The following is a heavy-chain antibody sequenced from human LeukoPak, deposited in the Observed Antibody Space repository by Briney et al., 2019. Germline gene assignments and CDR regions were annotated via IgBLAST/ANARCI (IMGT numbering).Heavy chain of an antibody. CDR1: GFTFSSYA. V-gene: IGHV3-64*01. CDR3: ARPGRDGYNYDAFDI. Sequence: GGSLGLSCAASGFTFSSYAMHWVRQAPGKGLEYVSAISSNGDSTYSANCVKVRFIISRDNSKNMLYLQMGSLRPEDMAMYYCARPGRDGYNYDAFDIWGQGTMVTVSS. CDR2: ISSNGDST. D-gene: IGHD5-24*01. J-gene: IGHJ3*02.